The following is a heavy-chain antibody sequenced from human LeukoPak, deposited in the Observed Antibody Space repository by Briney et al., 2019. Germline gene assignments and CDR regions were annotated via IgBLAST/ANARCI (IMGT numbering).Heavy chain of an antibody. CDR3: ARSEVVPAYYYGMDV. CDR2: IYTSGST. Sequence: SETLSLTCTVSGGSISSGSYYWGWIRQPAGKGLEWIGRIYTSGSTNYNPSLKSRVTISVDTSKNQFSLKLSSVTAADTAVYYCARSEVVPAYYYGMDVWGQGTTVTVSS. J-gene: IGHJ6*02. D-gene: IGHD2-2*01. V-gene: IGHV4-61*02. CDR1: GGSISSGSYY.